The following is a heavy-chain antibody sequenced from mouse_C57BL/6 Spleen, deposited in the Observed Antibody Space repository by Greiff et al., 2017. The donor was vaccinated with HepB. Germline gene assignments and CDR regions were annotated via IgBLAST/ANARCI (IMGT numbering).Heavy chain of an antibody. CDR2: IDPSDSYT. V-gene: IGHV1-69*01. D-gene: IGHD3-3*01. CDR3: ARGGTGYYFDD. J-gene: IGHJ2*01. Sequence: QVQLQQPGAELVMPGASVKLSCKASGYTFTSYWMHWVKQRPGQGLEWIGEIDPSDSYTNYNQKFKGKSTLTVDKSSSTAYMQLSSLTSEDSAVYYCARGGTGYYFDDWGQGTTLTVSS. CDR1: GYTFTSYW.